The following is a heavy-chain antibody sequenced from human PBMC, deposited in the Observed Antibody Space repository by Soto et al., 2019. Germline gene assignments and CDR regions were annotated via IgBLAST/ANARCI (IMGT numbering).Heavy chain of an antibody. CDR3: ARGVQGSRYFDL. Sequence: TLSLTCTVSGGSISSSSYYCSWIRQHPGKDLEWIGYIYYSGSTYYNPSLKSRVTISVDTSKNQFSLTVTSVTADDTAVYYCARGVQGSRYFDLWGRGTLVTVSS. CDR2: IYYSGST. J-gene: IGHJ2*01. V-gene: IGHV4-31*03. CDR1: GGSISSSSYY.